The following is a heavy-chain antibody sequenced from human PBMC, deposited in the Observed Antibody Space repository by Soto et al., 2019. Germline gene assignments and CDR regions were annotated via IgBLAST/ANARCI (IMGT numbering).Heavy chain of an antibody. J-gene: IGHJ4*02. CDR1: GFTFSSYG. CDR3: AGDSGYYGSGSYYLDY. CDR2: IWYDGSNK. Sequence: PGGSLRLSCAASGFTFSSYGMHWVRQAPGKGLEWVAVIWYDGSNKYYADSVKGRFTISRDNSKNTLYLQMNSLRAEDTAVYYCAGDSGYYGSGSYYLDYWGQGTLVTVSS. D-gene: IGHD3-10*01. V-gene: IGHV3-33*01.